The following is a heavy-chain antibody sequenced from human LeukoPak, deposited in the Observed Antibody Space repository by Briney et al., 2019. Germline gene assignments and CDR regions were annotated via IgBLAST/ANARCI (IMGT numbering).Heavy chain of an antibody. CDR1: GFTFSRYE. J-gene: IGHJ6*03. Sequence: GGSLRLSCAASGFTFSRYEMSWVRQAPGKGLEWLSFISSSLATIYYADSVKGRFTISRDNAKNSLYLQMNSLRAEDTAVYYCASRGYCSSTSCYKGFYYYYYYMDVWGKGTTVTVSS. CDR3: ASRGYCSSTSCYKGFYYYYYYMDV. V-gene: IGHV3-48*03. D-gene: IGHD2-2*02. CDR2: ISSSLATI.